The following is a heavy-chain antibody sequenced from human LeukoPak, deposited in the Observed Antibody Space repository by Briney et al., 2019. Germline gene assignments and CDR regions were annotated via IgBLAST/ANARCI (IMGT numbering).Heavy chain of an antibody. CDR3: ARGAGPPWFDP. D-gene: IGHD6-19*01. CDR2: MTSNGVS. J-gene: IGHJ5*02. CDR1: NGSISSETYF. V-gene: IGHV4-61*02. Sequence: PSQTLSLTWTVSNGSISSETYFWSWIREPAGKGLEWIGRMTSNGVSTYSPSLKSRVTISIDTSRNQFSMNLNSVTAADTAVYYCARGAGPPWFDPWGKGTLVTVSS.